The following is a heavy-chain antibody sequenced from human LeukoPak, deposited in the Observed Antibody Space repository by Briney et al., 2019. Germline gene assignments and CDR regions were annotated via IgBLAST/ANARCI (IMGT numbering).Heavy chain of an antibody. CDR3: ARGDWCSGGSCYGSYFQH. J-gene: IGHJ1*01. CDR2: INPSGGST. D-gene: IGHD2-15*01. Sequence: ASVKVSCKASGYTFTSYYMHWVRQAPGQGLEWMGIINPSGGSTSYAQKFQGRVTMTRDTSTSTVYMELISLRSEDTAVYYCARGDWCSGGSCYGSYFQHWGQGTLVTVSS. CDR1: GYTFTSYY. V-gene: IGHV1-46*01.